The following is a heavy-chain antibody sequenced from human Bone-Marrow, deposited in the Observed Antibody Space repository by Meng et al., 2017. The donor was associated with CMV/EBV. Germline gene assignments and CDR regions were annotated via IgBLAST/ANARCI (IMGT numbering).Heavy chain of an antibody. CDR3: ARELQTGAVAGVLVY. Sequence: GGSLRLSCAAPGFTFDDFGMSWVRQAPGKGLEWVAVISYDGTYKYYAESVKGRFTISRDNSKNTVYLQMNSLRAEDTAVFYCARELQTGAVAGVLVYWGHGTLVNGSS. CDR1: GFTFDDFG. D-gene: IGHD6-19*01. J-gene: IGHJ4*01. V-gene: IGHV3-30*03. CDR2: ISYDGTYK.